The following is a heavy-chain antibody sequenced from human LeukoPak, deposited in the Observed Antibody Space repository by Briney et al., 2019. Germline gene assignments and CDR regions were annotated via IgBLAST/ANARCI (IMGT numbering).Heavy chain of an antibody. Sequence: GRSLRLSCAASGFTFSSYAMHWVRQAPGKELEWVAVISYDGSNKYYADSVKGRFTISRDNSKNTLYLQMNSLRAEDTAVYYCARPYSSGYHYYFDYWGQGTLVTVSS. CDR2: ISYDGSNK. V-gene: IGHV3-30*04. D-gene: IGHD3-22*01. CDR1: GFTFSSYA. CDR3: ARPYSSGYHYYFDY. J-gene: IGHJ4*02.